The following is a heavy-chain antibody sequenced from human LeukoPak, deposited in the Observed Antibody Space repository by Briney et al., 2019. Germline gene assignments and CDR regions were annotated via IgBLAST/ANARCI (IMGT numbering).Heavy chain of an antibody. CDR2: ISYDGSNK. CDR1: GFTFSTYG. J-gene: IGHJ1*01. Sequence: GGSLRLSCAASGFTFSTYGMHWVRQATGKGLEWVAVISYDGSNKYYADSVKGRFTISRDNSKNTLYLQMNSLRPEDTAVYYCAIRRRDLVIIHWGQGTLVTVSS. V-gene: IGHV3-30*03. D-gene: IGHD3-9*01. CDR3: AIRRRDLVIIH.